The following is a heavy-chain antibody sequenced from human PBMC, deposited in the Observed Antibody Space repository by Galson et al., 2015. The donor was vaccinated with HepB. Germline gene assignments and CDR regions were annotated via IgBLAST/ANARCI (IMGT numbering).Heavy chain of an antibody. V-gene: IGHV3-33*01. Sequence: SLRLSCAASGFTFSSYGMHWVRQAPGKGLEWVAVIWYDGSNKYYADSVKGRFTISRDNSKNTLYLQMNSLRAEDTAVYYCAREIVVVVAATRYFDYWGQGTLVTVSS. CDR1: GFTFSSYG. J-gene: IGHJ4*02. CDR3: AREIVVVVAATRYFDY. D-gene: IGHD2-15*01. CDR2: IWYDGSNK.